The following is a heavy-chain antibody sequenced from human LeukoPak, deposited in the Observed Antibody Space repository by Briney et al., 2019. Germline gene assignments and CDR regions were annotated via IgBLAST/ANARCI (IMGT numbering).Heavy chain of an antibody. CDR3: ATQRGSYLWGTDFEY. D-gene: IGHD3-16*01. CDR1: GYTFTGYY. CDR2: INPNSGDT. Sequence: ASVKVSCKASGYTFTGYYMHWVRQAPGQGLEWMGWINPNSGDTKYAQKFQGRVTMTRDTSISTAYMELSRLRSDDTAVYYCATQRGSYLWGTDFEYWGQGTLVTVSS. V-gene: IGHV1-2*02. J-gene: IGHJ4*02.